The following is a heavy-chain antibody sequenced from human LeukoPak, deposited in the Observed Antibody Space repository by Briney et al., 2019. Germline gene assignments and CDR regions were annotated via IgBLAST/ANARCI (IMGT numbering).Heavy chain of an antibody. V-gene: IGHV3-23*01. CDR1: GFTFSSFS. CDR2: ISGSGGST. J-gene: IGHJ4*02. CDR3: AKDRLYSGSSELDS. Sequence: GGSLRLSCAASGFTFSSFSLNWVRQAPGEGLEWVSSISGSGGSTYYADSVKGRFTISRDNSKNTVYLQMNSLRAEDTAVYYCAKDRLYSGSSELDSWGQGTLVTVSS. D-gene: IGHD1-26*01.